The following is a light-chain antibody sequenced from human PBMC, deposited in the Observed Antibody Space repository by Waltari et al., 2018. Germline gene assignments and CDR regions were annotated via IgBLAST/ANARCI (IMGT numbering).Light chain of an antibody. CDR1: SSDVGGYNY. Sequence: HSALTQPASVSGSPGQSITIPCSGSSSDVGGYNYLSWYLQYPGQAPKLIIYDVSQRPSEISDRFSGSKSGSTASLTISGLQAEDEADYYCSSYTSSNTVVFGGGTKVTVL. CDR3: SSYTSSNTVV. V-gene: IGLV2-14*03. CDR2: DVS. J-gene: IGLJ2*01.